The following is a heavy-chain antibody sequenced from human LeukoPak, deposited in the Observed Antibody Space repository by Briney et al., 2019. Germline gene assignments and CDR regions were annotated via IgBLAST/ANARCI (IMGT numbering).Heavy chain of an antibody. Sequence: PSETLSLTCTVSGGSISSYYWSWIRQPPGKGLEWIGYIYYSGSTNYNPSLKSRVTISVDTSKNQFSLKLSSVTAADTAVYYCAREGYSYGLYYCDYWGQGTLVTVSS. CDR1: GGSISSYY. D-gene: IGHD5-18*01. CDR2: IYYSGST. CDR3: AREGYSYGLYYCDY. J-gene: IGHJ4*02. V-gene: IGHV4-59*01.